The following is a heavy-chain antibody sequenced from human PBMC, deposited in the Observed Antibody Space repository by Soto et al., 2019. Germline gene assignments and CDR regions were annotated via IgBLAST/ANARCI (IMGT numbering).Heavy chain of an antibody. D-gene: IGHD3-16*02. J-gene: IGHJ3*02. CDR2: ISSSSSYI. V-gene: IGHV3-21*01. CDR1: GFTFSSYS. Sequence: EVQLVEYGGGLVKPGGSLRLSCAASGFTFSSYSMNWVRQAPGKGLEWVSSISSSSSYIYYADSVKGRFTISRDNAKNSLYLQMNSLRADDTAVYYCAREMITFWGVIALLDAFDIWGQDPMVTVSS. CDR3: AREMITFWGVIALLDAFDI.